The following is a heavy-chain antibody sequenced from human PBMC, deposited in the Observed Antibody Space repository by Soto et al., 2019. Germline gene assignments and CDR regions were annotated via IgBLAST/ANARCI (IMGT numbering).Heavy chain of an antibody. V-gene: IGHV3-30-3*01. CDR3: ARTRTTIFGVAPFDY. CDR2: ISYDGSNK. D-gene: IGHD3-3*01. Sequence: GSLRLSCAASGFTFSSYAMHWVRQAPGKGLEWVAGISYDGSNKYYADSVKGRFTISRDNSKNTLYLQMNSLRAEDTAVYYCARTRTTIFGVAPFDYWGQGTLVTVSS. CDR1: GFTFSSYA. J-gene: IGHJ4*02.